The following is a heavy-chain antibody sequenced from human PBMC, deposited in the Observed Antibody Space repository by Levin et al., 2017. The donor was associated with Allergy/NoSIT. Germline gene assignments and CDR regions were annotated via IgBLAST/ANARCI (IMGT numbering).Heavy chain of an antibody. D-gene: IGHD3-10*01. V-gene: IGHV3-66*01. CDR1: GFTVSSHY. J-gene: IGHJ4*02. Sequence: ASVKVSCAASGFTVSSHYMSWARQAPGKGLEWVSVIYSGGVTYYADSVKGRFTISRDDSKNMLYLQMNNLRAEDTAMYYCARDRGYYGSGSPDYWGQGTLVTVSS. CDR3: ARDRGYYGSGSPDY. CDR2: IYSGGVT.